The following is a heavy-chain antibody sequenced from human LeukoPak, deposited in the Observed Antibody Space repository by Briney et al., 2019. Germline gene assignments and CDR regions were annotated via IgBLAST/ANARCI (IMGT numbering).Heavy chain of an antibody. CDR2: VYYNGNT. V-gene: IGHV4-38-2*01. D-gene: IGHD5-24*01. CDR1: GYSISSGYY. CDR3: ASPREMATIYDAFDI. Sequence: SETLSLTCAVSGYSISSGYYWGWIRQPPGKGLEWIGTVYYNGNTYYNPSLKSRVTISVDMSKNQFSLNLSSVTAADTAVYYCASPREMATIYDAFDIWGQGTMVTVSS. J-gene: IGHJ3*02.